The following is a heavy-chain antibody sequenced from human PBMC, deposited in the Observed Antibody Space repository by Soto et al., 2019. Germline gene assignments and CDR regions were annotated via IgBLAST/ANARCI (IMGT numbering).Heavy chain of an antibody. CDR2: IIPIFGTA. CDR1: GGTFSSYA. J-gene: IGHJ4*02. V-gene: IGHV1-69*01. D-gene: IGHD2-2*01. Sequence: QVQLVQSGAEVKKPGSSVKVSCKASGGTFSSYAISWVRQAPGQGLEWMGGIIPIFGTANYAQKFQGRVTITADESTSTGDMELSSLRSEGTAVYYCASPLHCSSTSCPFDYWGQGTLVTVSS. CDR3: ASPLHCSSTSCPFDY.